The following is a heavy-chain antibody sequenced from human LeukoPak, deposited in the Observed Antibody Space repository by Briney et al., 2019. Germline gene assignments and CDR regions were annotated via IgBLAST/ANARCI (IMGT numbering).Heavy chain of an antibody. D-gene: IGHD3-9*01. CDR3: ARGHYDVLAASYKWTPDY. CDR1: GFTFSSYA. CDR2: ITSGGDYI. V-gene: IGHV3-21*01. J-gene: IGHJ4*02. Sequence: GGSLRLSCAASGFTFSSYAMSWVRQAPGKGLEWVSFITSGGDYIYYADSVKGRFTTSRDNAKNSLSLQLNSLRVEDTAVYYCARGHYDVLAASYKWTPDYWGQGTLVTVSS.